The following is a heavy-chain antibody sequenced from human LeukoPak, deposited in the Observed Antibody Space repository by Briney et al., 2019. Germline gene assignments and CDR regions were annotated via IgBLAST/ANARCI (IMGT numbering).Heavy chain of an antibody. D-gene: IGHD3-16*01. CDR1: GFTFNNYW. V-gene: IGHV3-74*01. CDR2: INSDGSST. CDR3: ARTPYDYVWGSYDY. Sequence: PGGSLRLSCAASGFTFNNYWTHWVRQAPGKGLVWVSRINSDGSSTNYADSVKGRFTISRDNAKNTLYLQMNSLRAEDTAVYYCARTPYDYVWGSYDYWGQGTLVTVSS. J-gene: IGHJ4*02.